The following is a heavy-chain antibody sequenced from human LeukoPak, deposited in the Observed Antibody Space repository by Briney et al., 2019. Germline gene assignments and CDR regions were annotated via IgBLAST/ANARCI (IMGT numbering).Heavy chain of an antibody. V-gene: IGHV2-70*11. CDR3: ARSAPDFDY. CDR2: IDWDDDK. Sequence: SGPTLVNPTRTLTLTCTFSGFSLRTSGMCVSWIRQPPGKALEWLARIDWDDDKYYSTSLNTRLTISKDTSKNQVVLIMTNMDPVDTATYYCARSAPDFDYWGQGTLVTVSS. J-gene: IGHJ4*02. CDR1: GFSLRTSGMC.